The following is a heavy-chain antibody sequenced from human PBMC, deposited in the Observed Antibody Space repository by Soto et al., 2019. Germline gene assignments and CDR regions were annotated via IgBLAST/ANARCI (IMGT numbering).Heavy chain of an antibody. CDR3: ARDDSSGYYYY. V-gene: IGHV1-46*01. Sequence: GASVKVSCKASGYTFTSYHMHWVRQAPGQGLEWMGIINPSGGSTSYAQKFQGRVTMTRDTSTSTVYMELSSLRSEDTAVYCCARDDSSGYYYYWGQGTLVTVSS. D-gene: IGHD3-22*01. CDR1: GYTFTSYH. J-gene: IGHJ4*02. CDR2: INPSGGST.